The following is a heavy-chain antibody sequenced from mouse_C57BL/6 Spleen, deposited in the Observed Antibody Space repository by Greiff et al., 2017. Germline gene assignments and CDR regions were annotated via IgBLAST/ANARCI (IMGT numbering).Heavy chain of an antibody. Sequence: QVQLQQPGTELVKPGASVKMSCKASGYTFPSYWMHWVKKKPGQGLEWIGNINPSNGGTNYNEKFKSKATLTVDKSSSTAYMQLSSLTSEDSAVYYCARDYGGYYFDYWGQGTTLTVSS. J-gene: IGHJ2*01. CDR1: GYTFPSYW. CDR3: ARDYGGYYFDY. D-gene: IGHD1-2*01. V-gene: IGHV1-53*01. CDR2: INPSNGGT.